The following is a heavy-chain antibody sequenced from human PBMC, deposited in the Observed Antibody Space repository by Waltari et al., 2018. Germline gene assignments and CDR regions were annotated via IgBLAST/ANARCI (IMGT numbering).Heavy chain of an antibody. CDR1: GFTFSSYS. J-gene: IGHJ6*03. D-gene: IGHD3-3*01. CDR3: ARDPYDFWSGYWGDYYYYYYMDV. Sequence: EVQLVESGGGLVQPGGSLRLSCAASGFTFSSYSMNWVRQAPGKGLEWVSYISSSSSTIYYANSVKGRFTIPRDNAKNSLYLQMNSLRDEDTAVYYCARDPYDFWSGYWGDYYYYYYMDVWGKGTTVTVSS. V-gene: IGHV3-48*02. CDR2: ISSSSSTI.